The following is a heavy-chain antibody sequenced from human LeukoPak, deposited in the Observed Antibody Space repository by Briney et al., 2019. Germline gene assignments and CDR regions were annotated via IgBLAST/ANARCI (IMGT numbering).Heavy chain of an antibody. V-gene: IGHV3-23*01. CDR2: ISGSGDST. J-gene: IGHJ4*02. D-gene: IGHD3-9*01. Sequence: GGSLRLSCAASGFTFSNYAMSWVRQAPGKGLEWVSAISGSGDSTYYADSVKGRFTISRDNSKNTLYLQMNSLRAEDTAVYYCAKASMYDILTGYQYYFDYWGQGTLVTVSS. CDR1: GFTFSNYA. CDR3: AKASMYDILTGYQYYFDY.